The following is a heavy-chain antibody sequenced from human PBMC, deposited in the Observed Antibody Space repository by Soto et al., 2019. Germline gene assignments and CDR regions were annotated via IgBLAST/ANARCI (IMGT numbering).Heavy chain of an antibody. Sequence: EASVKVSCKASGGTFSSDSFSWVRQAPGQGLEWMGGIIPMFDTPIYAQKFQDRVTITADESTSTAYMQLSSLRSGDTAVYYCARSGGLDRDFNYWGQGSLVTVPQ. V-gene: IGHV1-69*13. D-gene: IGHD2-15*01. J-gene: IGHJ4*02. CDR2: IIPMFDTP. CDR3: ARSGGLDRDFNY. CDR1: GGTFSSDS.